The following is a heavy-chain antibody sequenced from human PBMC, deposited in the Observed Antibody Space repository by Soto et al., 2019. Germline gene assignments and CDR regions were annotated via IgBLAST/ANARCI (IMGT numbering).Heavy chain of an antibody. J-gene: IGHJ4*02. Sequence: PVGSLRLFCAASGFTFTRYSMNWVRQAPGKGLEWVSSISSTTNYIYYADSMKGRFTVSRDNAKNSVYLEMNSLSAEDTALYYCARESEDLTSNFDYWGQGTLVTVSS. CDR1: GFTFTRYS. CDR2: ISSTTNYI. V-gene: IGHV3-21*01. CDR3: ARESEDLTSNFDY.